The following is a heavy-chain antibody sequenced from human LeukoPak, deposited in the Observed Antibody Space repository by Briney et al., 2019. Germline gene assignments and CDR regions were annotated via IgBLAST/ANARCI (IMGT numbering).Heavy chain of an antibody. CDR3: ARGRWLGHFDY. J-gene: IGHJ4*02. D-gene: IGHD6-19*01. CDR1: GYSISSGYY. V-gene: IGHV4-38-2*02. CDR2: IYHSGST. Sequence: SETLSLTCTVSGYSISSGYYWGWIRQPPGKGLEWIGSIYHSGSTYYNPSLKSRVTISVDTSKNQFSLKLSSVTAADTAVYCCARGRWLGHFDYWGQGTLVTVSS.